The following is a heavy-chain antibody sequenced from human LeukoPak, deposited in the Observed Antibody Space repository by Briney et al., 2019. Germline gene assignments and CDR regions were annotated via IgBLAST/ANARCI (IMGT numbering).Heavy chain of an antibody. Sequence: PGGSLRLSCAASGFTFSSYAIHWVRQAPGKGLEWVAVISFDGTDAFYADSVKGRFTISRDNSKNTLYLQMNSLRADDTALYYCARDGGDCSGDSCYVDYWGQGTLVTVSS. J-gene: IGHJ4*02. V-gene: IGHV3-30*04. CDR1: GFTFSSYA. D-gene: IGHD2-15*01. CDR2: ISFDGTDA. CDR3: ARDGGDCSGDSCYVDY.